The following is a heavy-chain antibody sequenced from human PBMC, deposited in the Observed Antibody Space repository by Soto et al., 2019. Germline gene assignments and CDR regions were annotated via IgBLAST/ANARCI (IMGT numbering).Heavy chain of an antibody. CDR1: GYSFTSYW. V-gene: IGHV5-51*01. D-gene: IGHD4-4*01. Sequence: GASLKISCKGSGYSFTSYWIGWVRQMPGKGLEWMGIIYPGDSDTRYSPSFQGQVTISADKSISTAYLQWSSLKASDTAMYYCARQGGGKMTTVITNWFDPWGQGTLVTVSS. CDR2: IYPGDSDT. CDR3: ARQGGGKMTTVITNWFDP. J-gene: IGHJ5*02.